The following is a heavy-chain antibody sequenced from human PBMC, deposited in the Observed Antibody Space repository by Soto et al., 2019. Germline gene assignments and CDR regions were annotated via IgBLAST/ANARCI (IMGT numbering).Heavy chain of an antibody. Sequence: SDTLSLTYTFYGLSCSDLSLPWIRQTPGKGLEWIGDINHSGRVNYSPSLKSRVTISLDTSKNQFSLTLSAVTAADTAMYYCSTRAYDTNGYYRFDPWGQGTLVNVSS. CDR2: INHSGRV. CDR1: GLSCSDLS. CDR3: STRAYDTNGYYRFDP. V-gene: IGHV4-34*01. D-gene: IGHD3-22*01. J-gene: IGHJ5*01.